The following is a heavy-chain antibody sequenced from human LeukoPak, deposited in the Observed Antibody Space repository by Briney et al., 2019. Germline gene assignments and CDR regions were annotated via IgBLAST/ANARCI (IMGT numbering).Heavy chain of an antibody. V-gene: IGHV3-30*18. CDR1: GFTFSSYG. CDR2: ISYDGSNK. CDR3: AKGKWGTDSRPQELFDY. D-gene: IGHD1-26*01. Sequence: GGSLRLSCAASGFTFSSYGMHWVRQAPGKGLEWVAVISYDGSNKYYADSVKGRFTISRDNSKNTLYLQMNSLRAEDTAVYYCAKGKWGTDSRPQELFDYWGQGTLVTVSS. J-gene: IGHJ4*02.